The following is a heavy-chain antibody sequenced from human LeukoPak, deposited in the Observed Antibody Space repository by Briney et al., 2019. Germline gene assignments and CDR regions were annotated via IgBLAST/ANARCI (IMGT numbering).Heavy chain of an antibody. Sequence: SETLSLTCTVSGGSISSYYWSWIRQPPGKGLEWIGYICYSGSTNYNPSLKSRVTISVDTSKNQFSLKLSSVAAADTAVYYCARVLYDSSGYYSDYWGQGTLVTVSS. CDR3: ARVLYDSSGYYSDY. D-gene: IGHD3-22*01. J-gene: IGHJ4*02. V-gene: IGHV4-59*01. CDR2: ICYSGST. CDR1: GGSISSYY.